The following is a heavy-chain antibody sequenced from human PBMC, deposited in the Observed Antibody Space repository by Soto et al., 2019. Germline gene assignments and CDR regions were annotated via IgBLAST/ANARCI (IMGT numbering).Heavy chain of an antibody. D-gene: IGHD6-6*01. CDR3: ARGGPIAARTGYYFDF. CDR2: IYYSGST. J-gene: IGHJ4*02. Sequence: SETLSLTCTVSGGSISSGGYYRSWIRQHPGKGLEWIGYIYYSGSTYYNPSLKSRVTISVDTSKNQFSLKLSSVTAADTAVYYCARGGPIAARTGYYFDFWGQGTLVTVSS. V-gene: IGHV4-31*03. CDR1: GGSISSGGYY.